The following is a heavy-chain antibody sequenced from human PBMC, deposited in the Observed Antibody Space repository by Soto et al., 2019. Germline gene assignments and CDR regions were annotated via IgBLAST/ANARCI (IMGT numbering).Heavy chain of an antibody. D-gene: IGHD5-18*01. V-gene: IGHV1-69*13. CDR3: ARGKSRGYSYGQTKPLYNWFDP. J-gene: IGHJ5*02. CDR2: IIPIFGTA. Sequence: GASVKVSCKASGGTFSSYAISWVRQAPGQRREWRGGIIPIFGTANYAQKFQGRVTITADESTSTAYMELSSLRSEDTAVYYCARGKSRGYSYGQTKPLYNWFDPWGQGTLVPVSS. CDR1: GGTFSSYA.